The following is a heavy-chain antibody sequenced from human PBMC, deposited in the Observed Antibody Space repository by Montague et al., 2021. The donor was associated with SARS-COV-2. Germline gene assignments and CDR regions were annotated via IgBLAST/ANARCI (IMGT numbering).Heavy chain of an antibody. CDR1: GDSISSDH. CDR3: ARTRVGGGYYSGDNYYNYDMDV. J-gene: IGHJ6*02. CDR2: IYYSGST. D-gene: IGHD1-26*01. Sequence: SETLSLTCTVSGDSISSDHWSWIRQSPGKGLEWIGYIYYSGSTNYNPSPKRRVTISIDTSKNQFSLKLNSVTAAATAVFYCARTRVGGGYYSGDNYYNYDMDVWGRGSTVTVSS. V-gene: IGHV4-59*08.